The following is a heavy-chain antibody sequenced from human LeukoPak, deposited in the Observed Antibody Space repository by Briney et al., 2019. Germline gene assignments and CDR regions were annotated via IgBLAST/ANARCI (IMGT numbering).Heavy chain of an antibody. V-gene: IGHV3-20*04. CDR1: GFTFDDYG. CDR2: INWNGGST. J-gene: IGHJ4*02. D-gene: IGHD3-22*01. CDR3: ARTIGRDYYDSSAYFDY. Sequence: GGSLRLSCAASGFTFDDYGMSWVRHAPGKGLEWVSGINWNGGSTGYADSVKGRFTISRDNAKNSLYLQMNSLRAEDTALYYCARTIGRDYYDSSAYFDYWGQGTLVTVSS.